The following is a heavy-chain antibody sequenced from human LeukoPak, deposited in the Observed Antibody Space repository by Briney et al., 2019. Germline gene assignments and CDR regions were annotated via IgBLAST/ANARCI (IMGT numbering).Heavy chain of an antibody. J-gene: IGHJ3*02. Sequence: ASVKVSCKASGYTFTSYYMHWVRQAPGQGLEWMGWINPNSGGTNYAQKFQGRVTMTRDTSISTAYMELSRLRSDDTAVYYCASSGSYNSRVWAFDIWGQGTMVTVSS. CDR1: GYTFTSYY. D-gene: IGHD1-26*01. CDR3: ASSGSYNSRVWAFDI. V-gene: IGHV1-2*02. CDR2: INPNSGGT.